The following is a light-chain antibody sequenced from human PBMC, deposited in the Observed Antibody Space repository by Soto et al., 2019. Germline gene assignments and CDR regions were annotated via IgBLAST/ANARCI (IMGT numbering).Light chain of an antibody. CDR2: KAS. CDR3: QQYNSFSSYT. V-gene: IGKV1-5*03. J-gene: IGKJ2*01. CDR1: QSFSGW. Sequence: DIQMTQSPSTLSASVGDRVNITCRASQSFSGWLAWYQQKPGKAPKLLIYKASNLETGVPSRFSGSGSGTEFTLTINSLQPEDFATYYCQQYNSFSSYTFGQGTKLEIK.